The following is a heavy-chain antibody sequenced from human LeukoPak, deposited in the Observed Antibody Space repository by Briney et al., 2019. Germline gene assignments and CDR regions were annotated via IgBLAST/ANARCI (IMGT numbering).Heavy chain of an antibody. CDR2: ISSGSSIT. Sequence: RGSPRLSSAAPVYIFTNSETSSVRQAPGRGLEWLSYISSGSSITYYADSVKGRFTISRDNARNSLYLQMNSMRGEDTSVNDCAKVEAVVNTGGYYWGQGILVTVSS. V-gene: IGHV3-48*03. J-gene: IGHJ4*02. CDR1: VYIFTNSE. D-gene: IGHD2-21*01. CDR3: AKVEAVVNTGGYY.